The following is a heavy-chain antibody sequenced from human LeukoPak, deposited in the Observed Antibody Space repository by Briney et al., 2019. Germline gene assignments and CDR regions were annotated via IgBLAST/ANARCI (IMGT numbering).Heavy chain of an antibody. CDR3: AKDGLQTNYFDY. D-gene: IGHD5-24*01. V-gene: IGHV3-30*18. CDR1: GFTFSSYG. Sequence: GGSLRLSCAASGFTFSSYGMHWVRQAPGKGLEGVAVISYDGSNKYYAASVKGRFTISRDNSKNTLYLQMNSLRDEDTAVYYCAKDGLQTNYFDYWGQGTLVTVSS. J-gene: IGHJ4*02. CDR2: ISYDGSNK.